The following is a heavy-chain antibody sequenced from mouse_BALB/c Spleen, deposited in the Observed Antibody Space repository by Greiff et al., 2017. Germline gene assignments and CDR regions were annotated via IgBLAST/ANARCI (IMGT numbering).Heavy chain of an antibody. V-gene: IGHV1-12*01. J-gene: IGHJ4*01. CDR3: ARRSYYYAMDY. Sequence: QVQLKQPGAELVKPGASVKMSCKASGYTFTSYNMHWVKQTPGQGLEWIGAIYPGNGDTSYNQKFKGKATLTADKSSSTAYMQLSSLTSEDSAVYYCARRSYYYAMDYWGQGTSVTVSS. CDR2: IYPGNGDT. CDR1: GYTFTSYN.